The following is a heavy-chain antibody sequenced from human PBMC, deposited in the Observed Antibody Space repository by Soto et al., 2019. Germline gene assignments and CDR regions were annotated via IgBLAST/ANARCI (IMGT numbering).Heavy chain of an antibody. D-gene: IGHD2-8*01. J-gene: IGHJ4*02. CDR1: GFTFSSHA. Sequence: GXSLRLSCAASGFTFSSHAIGWLTQAPGTGPEWVAFVDGSGGDTSYADSVKGRFIVSRDNSDNSLFLHMNSLRAEDKGRYFCAKEIFAAAYAATSAFDLWGQGTLVTVSS. V-gene: IGHV3-23*01. CDR2: VDGSGGDT. CDR3: AKEIFAAAYAATSAFDL.